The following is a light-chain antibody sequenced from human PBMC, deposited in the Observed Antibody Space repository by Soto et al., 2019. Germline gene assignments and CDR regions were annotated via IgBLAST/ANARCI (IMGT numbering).Light chain of an antibody. CDR2: EVR. V-gene: IGLV2-14*01. J-gene: IGLJ3*02. CDR3: SSYTTSGSLV. Sequence: QSVLTQPASVSGSPGQSITISCTGSSSDVGGYNYVSWYQQHPGKVPKLMIYEVRNRPSGVSNRFSGSKSGNTASLTISGLQAEDEADYYCSSYTTSGSLVFGGGTKVTVL. CDR1: SSDVGGYNY.